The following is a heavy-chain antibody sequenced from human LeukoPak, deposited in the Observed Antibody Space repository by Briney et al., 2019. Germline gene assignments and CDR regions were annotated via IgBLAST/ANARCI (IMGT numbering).Heavy chain of an antibody. CDR1: GGSFSGYY. CDR2: INHSGST. D-gene: IGHD3-10*01. V-gene: IGHV4-34*01. CDR3: ARVGADGSGFLFDY. Sequence: PSETLSLTCAVYGGSFSGYYWSWIRQPPGKGLEWIGEINHSGSTNYNPSLKSRVTISVDTSKNQFSLKLSSVTAADTAVYYCARVGADGSGFLFDYWGQRTLVTVSS. J-gene: IGHJ4*02.